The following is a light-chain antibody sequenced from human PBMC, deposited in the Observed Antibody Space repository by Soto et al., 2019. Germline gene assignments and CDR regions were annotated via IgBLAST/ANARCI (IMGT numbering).Light chain of an antibody. CDR2: EVT. V-gene: IGLV2-8*01. J-gene: IGLJ2*01. CDR3: QSYDSSLSGSV. CDR1: SSDVGGYDY. Sequence: ALTQPPSASGSPGQSVTTSCTGTSSDVGGYDYVSWYQQYPGKTPKLMIFEVTKRPSGVPDRFSGSKSGNTASLTVSGLQAEDEADYYCQSYDSSLSGSVFGGGTKLTVL.